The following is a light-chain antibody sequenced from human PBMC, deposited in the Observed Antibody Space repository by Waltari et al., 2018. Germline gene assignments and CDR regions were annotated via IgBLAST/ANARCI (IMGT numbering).Light chain of an antibody. CDR2: WAS. V-gene: IGKV4-1*01. Sequence: DIVMTQSPDSLAVSLGERATINCRSSQSVLYSANSKNYLAWYQQKPGQTPKLLVYWASNRESGVPDRFSGSGSGTDFTLKISRVEAEDVGLYYCMQSIQFPLTFGGGTKVEIK. CDR3: MQSIQFPLT. J-gene: IGKJ4*01. CDR1: QSVLYSANSKNY.